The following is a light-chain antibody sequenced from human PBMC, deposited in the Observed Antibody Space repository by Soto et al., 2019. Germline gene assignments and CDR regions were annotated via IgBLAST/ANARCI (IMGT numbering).Light chain of an antibody. J-gene: IGLJ3*02. Sequence: QAVVTQPPSVSGAPGQRVTISCTGSSSNIGSHTINWYQQLPGTAPKLLIYGNDQRPSGVPDRFSGSKSGTSASLAISGLQSEDGADYYCAAWDDSLNGVVFGGGTKVTVL. V-gene: IGLV1-44*01. CDR3: AAWDDSLNGVV. CDR1: SSNIGSHT. CDR2: GND.